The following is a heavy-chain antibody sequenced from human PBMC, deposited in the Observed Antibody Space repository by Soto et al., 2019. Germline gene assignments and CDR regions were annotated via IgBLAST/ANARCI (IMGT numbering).Heavy chain of an antibody. D-gene: IGHD6-13*01. CDR3: VTPQPGLASAEFDY. J-gene: IGHJ4*02. V-gene: IGHV1-69*12. CDR1: GGTFSSYA. Sequence: QVQLVQSGAEVKKPGSSVKVSCKASGGTFSSYAISWVRQAPGQGLEWMGGIIPIFGTANYAQKFEGRVTITADASTSTAYMELSSLRSEDTAVYYCVTPQPGLASAEFDYWGQGTLVTVSS. CDR2: IIPIFGTA.